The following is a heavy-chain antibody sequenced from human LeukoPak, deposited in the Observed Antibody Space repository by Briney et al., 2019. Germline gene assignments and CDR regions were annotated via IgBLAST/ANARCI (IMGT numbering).Heavy chain of an antibody. CDR3: ARDLSGIAGYTYGRGIDY. V-gene: IGHV3-43D*03. CDR2: ISWDGGST. CDR1: GFTFDDYA. Sequence: GGSLRLSCAAPGFTFDDYAMHWVRHAPGKGLEWVSLISWDGGSTYYADSVKGRFTISRDNSKNSLYLQMNSLRAEDTAVYYCARDLSGIAGYTYGRGIDYWGQGTLVTVSS. D-gene: IGHD5-18*01. J-gene: IGHJ4*02.